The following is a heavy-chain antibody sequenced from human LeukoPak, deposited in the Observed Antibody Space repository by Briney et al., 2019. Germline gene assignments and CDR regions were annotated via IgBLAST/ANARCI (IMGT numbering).Heavy chain of an antibody. J-gene: IGHJ5*02. CDR1: GFTFSSYS. CDR3: AKDTSSSPFNWFDP. CDR2: IGGSDSRT. Sequence: GGSLRLSCAASGFTFSSYSMNWVRQAPGKGLEWVSGIGGSDSRTYYADSVRGRFTISRDSSKNTLHLQMSSLRAEDTAVYFCAKDTSSSPFNWFDPWGQGTLVTVSS. V-gene: IGHV3-23*01. D-gene: IGHD6-6*01.